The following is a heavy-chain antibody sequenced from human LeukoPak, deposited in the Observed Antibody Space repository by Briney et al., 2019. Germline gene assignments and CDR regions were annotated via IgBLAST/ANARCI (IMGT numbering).Heavy chain of an antibody. CDR3: VRGESGIQENSFDI. CDR2: ISSSSTI. CDR1: GFTFSSYS. D-gene: IGHD2/OR15-2a*01. J-gene: IGHJ3*02. Sequence: GGSLRLSCAASGFTFSSYSMNWVRQAPGKGLEWVSYISSSSTIYYADSVKGRFTISRDNAKNSLYLQMNSLRVEDTAVYSCVRGESGIQENSFDIWGQGTLVTVSS. V-gene: IGHV3-48*04.